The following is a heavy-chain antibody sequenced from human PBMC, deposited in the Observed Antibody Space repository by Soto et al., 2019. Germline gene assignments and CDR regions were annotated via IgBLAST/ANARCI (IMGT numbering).Heavy chain of an antibody. D-gene: IGHD6-6*01. J-gene: IGHJ6*02. CDR1: GGTFSSYA. Sequence: ASVKVSCKASGGTFSSYAISWVRQAPGQGLERMGGIIPIFGTANYAQKFQGRVTITADESTSTAYMELSSLRSEDTAVYYCASSPLGIAARPEYYYYGMDVWGQGTTVTVSS. V-gene: IGHV1-69*13. CDR2: IIPIFGTA. CDR3: ASSPLGIAARPEYYYYGMDV.